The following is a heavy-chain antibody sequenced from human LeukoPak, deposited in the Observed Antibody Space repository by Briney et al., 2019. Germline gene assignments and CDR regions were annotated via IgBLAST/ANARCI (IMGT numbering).Heavy chain of an antibody. J-gene: IGHJ4*02. Sequence: SGTLSLTCTVSGDSINSLDLWSWVRQSPGKGLEWIGEIYLSGTTHSNPSVKSRVTISIDKSKNQFFLNLSSVTAADTAVYYCAGLVGRYSSGLYYYYFDYWGQGTLVTVSS. CDR3: AGLVGRYSSGLYYYYFDY. D-gene: IGHD3-22*01. CDR1: GDSINSLDL. CDR2: IYLSGTT. V-gene: IGHV4-4*02.